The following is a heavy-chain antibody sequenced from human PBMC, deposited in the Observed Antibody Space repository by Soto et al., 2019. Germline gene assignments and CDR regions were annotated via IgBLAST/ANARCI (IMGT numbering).Heavy chain of an antibody. CDR2: MNPNRGNT. CDR1: GYTFTSYD. J-gene: IGHJ5*02. D-gene: IGHD4-17*01. V-gene: IGHV1-8*01. Sequence: ASVKVSCKASGYTFTSYDINWLRQATGQGFEYLGWMNPNRGNTGDVKKCKGRVTMTRDTSMSTAYMELSSLRSEDTAVYYCARGIKNGDYSRLYTPWGTGTLVTVSS. CDR3: ARGIKNGDYSRLYTP.